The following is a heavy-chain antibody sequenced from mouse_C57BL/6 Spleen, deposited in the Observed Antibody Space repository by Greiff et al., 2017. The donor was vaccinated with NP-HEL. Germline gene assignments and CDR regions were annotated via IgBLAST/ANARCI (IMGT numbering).Heavy chain of an antibody. CDR3: ARVYGYYDAMDY. V-gene: IGHV5-16*01. CDR2: INYDGSST. CDR1: GFTFSDYY. Sequence: EVMLVESEGGLVQPGSSMKLSCTASGFTFSDYYMAWVRQVPEKGLEWVANINYDGSSTYYLDSLKSRFIISRDNAKNILYLQMSSLKSEDTATYYCARVYGYYDAMDYWGQGTSVTVSS. J-gene: IGHJ4*01. D-gene: IGHD2-2*01.